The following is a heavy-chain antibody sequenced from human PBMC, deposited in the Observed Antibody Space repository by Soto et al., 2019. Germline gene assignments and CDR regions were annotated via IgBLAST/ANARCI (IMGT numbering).Heavy chain of an antibody. Sequence: SVKVSCKASGYTFTSYGSIWVRQTPGQGLEWMGWISAYNGNTNYAQKLQGRVTMTTDTSTSTAYMELRSLRSDDTAVYYCARRVAGCSSTSCYFYYGMDVWGQGTTVTVPS. CDR1: GYTFTSYG. CDR2: ISAYNGNT. D-gene: IGHD2-2*01. J-gene: IGHJ6*02. V-gene: IGHV1-18*04. CDR3: ARRVAGCSSTSCYFYYGMDV.